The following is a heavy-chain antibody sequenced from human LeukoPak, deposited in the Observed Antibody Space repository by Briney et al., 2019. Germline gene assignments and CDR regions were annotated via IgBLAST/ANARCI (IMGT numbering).Heavy chain of an antibody. CDR3: AKGTTVVTVFNY. V-gene: IGHV3-23*01. CDR1: GFTFSSYA. CDR2: ISGSGGST. J-gene: IGHJ4*02. D-gene: IGHD4-23*01. Sequence: GSLRLSCAAPGFTFSSYAMSWVRQAPGKGLEWVSAISGSGGSTYYADSVKGRFTISRDNSKNTLYLQMNSLRAEDTAVYYCAKGTTVVTVFNYWGQGTLVTVSS.